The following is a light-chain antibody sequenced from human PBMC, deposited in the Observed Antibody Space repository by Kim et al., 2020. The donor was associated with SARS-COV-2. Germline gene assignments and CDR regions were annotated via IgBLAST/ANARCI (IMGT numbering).Light chain of an antibody. CDR2: LNSDGSH. CDR1: SGHSSYA. J-gene: IGLJ2*01. CDR3: QTWGTVV. V-gene: IGLV4-69*01. Sequence: LGSAVKLTCTLSSGHSSYAIAWHQQQPEKGPRYLMKLNSDGSHSKGDGIPDRFSGSSSGAERYLTISSLQSEDEADYYCQTWGTVVFGGGTQLTVL.